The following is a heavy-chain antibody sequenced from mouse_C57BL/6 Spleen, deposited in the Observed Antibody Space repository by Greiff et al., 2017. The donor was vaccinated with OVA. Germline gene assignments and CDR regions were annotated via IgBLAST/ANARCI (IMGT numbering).Heavy chain of an antibody. CDR2: IWTGGGT. CDR1: GFSLTSYA. Sequence: VQRVESGPGLVAPSQSLSITCTVSGFSLTSYAISWVRQPPGKGLEWLGVIWTGGGTNYNSALKSSLSISKDNSKSQVFLKMNRLQTDDTARYYCARITVVAPYAMDYWGQGTSVTVSS. CDR3: ARITVVAPYAMDY. J-gene: IGHJ4*01. V-gene: IGHV2-9-1*01. D-gene: IGHD1-1*01.